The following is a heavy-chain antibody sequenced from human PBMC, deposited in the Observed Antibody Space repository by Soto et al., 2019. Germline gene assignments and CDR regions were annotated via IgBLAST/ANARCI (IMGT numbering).Heavy chain of an antibody. CDR3: ARARISMIVGGAYYYAMDA. V-gene: IGHV1-69*12. J-gene: IGHJ6*02. D-gene: IGHD3-22*01. CDR2: IIPMFATR. CDR1: AGTFSSYA. Sequence: QVQLVQSGAEVKKPGSSVKVSCKASAGTFSSYAMNWVRQAPGQGLEWMGGIIPMFATRNYAQKFQGRVTITEDESTRTAYMELSSLRSEDTAVYYCARARISMIVGGAYYYAMDAWGQGTTVTVSS.